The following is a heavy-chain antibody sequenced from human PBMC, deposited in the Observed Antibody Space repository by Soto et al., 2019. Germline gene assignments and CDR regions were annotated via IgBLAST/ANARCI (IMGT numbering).Heavy chain of an antibody. D-gene: IGHD3-10*01. V-gene: IGHV1-69*08. CDR1: GGTFSSYT. CDR2: IIPILGIA. CDR3: ARDHYGSGRRDYPLDY. Sequence: QVQLVQSGAEVKKPGSSVKVSCKASGGTFSSYTISWVRQAPGQGLEWMGRIIPILGIANYAQKFQGRVTITXXNXTXXAYMELSSLRSEDTAVYYCARDHYGSGRRDYPLDYWGQGTLVTVSS. J-gene: IGHJ4*02.